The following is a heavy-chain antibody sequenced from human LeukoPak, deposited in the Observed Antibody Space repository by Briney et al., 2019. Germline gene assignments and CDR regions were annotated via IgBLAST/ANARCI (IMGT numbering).Heavy chain of an antibody. CDR3: AREPTYDYVWGSYPIDY. Sequence: SETLSLTCTVSGASISSYYWSWIRQPPGKGLEWIGSIYYSGSTYYNPSLKSRVTISVDTSKNQFSLKLSSVTAADTAVYYCAREPTYDYVWGSYPIDYWGQGTLVTVSS. CDR2: IYYSGST. CDR1: GASISSYY. D-gene: IGHD3-16*02. J-gene: IGHJ4*02. V-gene: IGHV4-39*07.